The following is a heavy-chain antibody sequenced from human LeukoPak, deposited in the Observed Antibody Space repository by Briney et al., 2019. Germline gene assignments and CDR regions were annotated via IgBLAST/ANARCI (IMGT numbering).Heavy chain of an antibody. J-gene: IGHJ3*02. Sequence: GGSLRLSCAASGFTVSSNYMSWVRQAPGKGLEWVSVIYSGGSTYYADSVKGRFTISRDNSKNTLYLQMNSLRAEDTAVHYCAREGFGELWGAFDIWGQGTMVTVSS. CDR3: AREGFGELWGAFDI. V-gene: IGHV3-66*01. D-gene: IGHD3-10*01. CDR1: GFTVSSNY. CDR2: IYSGGST.